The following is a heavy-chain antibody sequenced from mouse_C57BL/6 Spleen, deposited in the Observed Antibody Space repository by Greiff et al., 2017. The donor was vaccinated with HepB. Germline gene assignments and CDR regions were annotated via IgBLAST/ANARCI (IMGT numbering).Heavy chain of an antibody. CDR3: ARGKYSPLDY. J-gene: IGHJ2*01. V-gene: IGHV3-6*01. CDR2: ISYDGSN. Sequence: ESGPGLVKPSQSLSLTCSVTGYSITSGYYWNWIRQFPGNKLEWMGYISYDGSNNYNPSLKNRISITRDTSKNQFFLKLNSVTTEDTATYYCARGKYSPLDYWGQGTTLTVSS. CDR1: GYSITSGYY. D-gene: IGHD2-12*01.